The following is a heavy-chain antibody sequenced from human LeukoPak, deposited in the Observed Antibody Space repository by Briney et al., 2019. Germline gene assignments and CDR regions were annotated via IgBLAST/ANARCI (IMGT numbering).Heavy chain of an antibody. Sequence: GGALKISRKASGYTFTTYLIGWVRQMPGKSLEWMGIIFPGDSDTRYSPSFQGQVTISADKSITTAYLQWSSLKASDTAIYYCARPDSGGYWGQGTLVTVSS. D-gene: IGHD4-23*01. CDR2: IFPGDSDT. CDR1: GYTFTTYL. V-gene: IGHV5-51*01. J-gene: IGHJ4*02. CDR3: ARPDSGGY.